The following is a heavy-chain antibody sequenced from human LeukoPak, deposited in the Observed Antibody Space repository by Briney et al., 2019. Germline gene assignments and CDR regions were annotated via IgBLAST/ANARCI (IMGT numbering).Heavy chain of an antibody. CDR2: IKSKTDGGTT. D-gene: IGHD3-16*02. V-gene: IGHV3-15*01. Sequence: GGSLRLSCAASGFTVSSNYMSWVRQAPGKGLEWVGRIKSKTDGGTTGYAAPVKGRFTISRDDSKNALYLQMNSLKTEDTAVYYCTTEPGLSMGFDYWGQGTLVTVSS. CDR1: GFTVSSNY. CDR3: TTEPGLSMGFDY. J-gene: IGHJ4*02.